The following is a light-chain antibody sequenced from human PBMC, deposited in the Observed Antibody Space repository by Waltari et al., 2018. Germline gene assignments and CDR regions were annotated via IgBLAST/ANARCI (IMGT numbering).Light chain of an antibody. V-gene: IGKV1-39*01. CDR3: QQTSSTPS. CDR2: AAS. CDR1: QRIRSY. Sequence: DIQMTQSPSSLSASVGDRVTITCRASQRIRSYLNWYQQKPGKVPKLLIYAASTLQDGVPSRCSGSGSGTDFSLTITSLQPEDFAFYYCQQTSSTPSFGGGTKVEIK. J-gene: IGKJ4*01.